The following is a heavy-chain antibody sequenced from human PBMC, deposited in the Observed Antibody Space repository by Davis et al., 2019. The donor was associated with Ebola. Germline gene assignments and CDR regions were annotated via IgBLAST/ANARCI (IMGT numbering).Heavy chain of an antibody. Sequence: MPSETLSLTCTVSGDSISGGDYYWSWIRQHPGKGLEWIGYIYSSGSTHYNPSLQSRVIMSVDTSKNLFSLRLSSVTAADTALYYCARVTISIFGVYSYYHMDVWGKGTAVTVSS. V-gene: IGHV4-31*03. CDR1: GDSISGGDYY. CDR3: ARVTISIFGVYSYYHMDV. J-gene: IGHJ6*03. CDR2: IYSSGST. D-gene: IGHD3-3*02.